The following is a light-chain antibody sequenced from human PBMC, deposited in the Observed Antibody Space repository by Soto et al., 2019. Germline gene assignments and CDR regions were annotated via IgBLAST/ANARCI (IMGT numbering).Light chain of an antibody. CDR2: GVT. Sequence: QSALTQPPSASGSPGQSVTISCTGTSSDVGGYSYVSWYQQHPAKAPKLIIYGVTKRPSGVPDRFSGSKSGNTASLTVSGLQAEDEADYYCSSYAGSNNLVFGGGTKLTVL. V-gene: IGLV2-8*01. CDR3: SSYAGSNNLV. J-gene: IGLJ2*01. CDR1: SSDVGGYSY.